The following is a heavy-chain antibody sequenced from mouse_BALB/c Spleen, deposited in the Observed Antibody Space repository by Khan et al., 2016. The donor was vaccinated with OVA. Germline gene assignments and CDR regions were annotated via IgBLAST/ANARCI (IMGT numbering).Heavy chain of an antibody. V-gene: IGHV1-26*01. D-gene: IGHD2-14*01. Sequence: VHVKQSGPDLVKPGASVKISCKASGYSFTLYYMTWVKQSHGKSLEWIGRVNPNTGGSDYNQEFKGKAILTVDKSSNTAYMELHSLTSEDSAVYYCARGYDFFAYWGQGTLVTVSA. CDR2: VNPNTGGS. CDR1: GYSFTLYY. CDR3: ARGYDFFAY. J-gene: IGHJ3*01.